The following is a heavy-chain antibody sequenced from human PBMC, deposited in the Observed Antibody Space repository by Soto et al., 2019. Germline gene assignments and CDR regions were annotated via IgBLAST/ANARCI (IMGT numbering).Heavy chain of an antibody. CDR3: SRGPDYAGYIDD. D-gene: IGHD4-17*01. Sequence: SCKASGGTFSNHAINWVRQAPGQGPEWMGGIILPFGTANYAQNFQGRVTITADESMTTAYLELNGLRSEDTAVYYCSRGPDYAGYIDDWGQGSLVTVPS. J-gene: IGHJ4*02. CDR2: IILPFGTA. V-gene: IGHV1-69*01. CDR1: GGTFSNHA.